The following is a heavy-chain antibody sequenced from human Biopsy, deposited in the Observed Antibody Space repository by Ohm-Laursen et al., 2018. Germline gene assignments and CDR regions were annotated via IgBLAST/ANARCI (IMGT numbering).Heavy chain of an antibody. D-gene: IGHD2/OR15-2a*01. CDR2: IKRDGSQS. J-gene: IGHJ3*01. Sequence: SLRLSCTASGFTFSTYWMTWVRQAPGKGLEWVANIKRDGSQSNHADSVKDRFTISRDNANNSLYLQMNSLRAEDTAVYYCIRYTTYNAGTTYYDALDVWGQGTTVTVSS. V-gene: IGHV3-7*01. CDR1: GFTFSTYW. CDR3: IRYTTYNAGTTYYDALDV.